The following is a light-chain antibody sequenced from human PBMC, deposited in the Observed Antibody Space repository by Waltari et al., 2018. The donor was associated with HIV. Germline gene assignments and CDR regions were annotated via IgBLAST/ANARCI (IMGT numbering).Light chain of an antibody. CDR3: QVWDSSTGV. V-gene: IGLV3-9*01. Sequence: SYELTQPLSVSVALGQTARITRGGNHIGSKNVHWYQHKPGLAPVLVIYRDSNRPSGIPARFSASNSGNTATLTISRAQAGDEADYYCQVWDSSTGVFGGGTKLTFL. J-gene: IGLJ2*01. CDR1: HIGSKN. CDR2: RDS.